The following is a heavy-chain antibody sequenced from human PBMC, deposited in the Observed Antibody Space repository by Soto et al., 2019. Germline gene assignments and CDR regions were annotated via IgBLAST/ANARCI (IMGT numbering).Heavy chain of an antibody. CDR3: ARGTAARRPVDY. D-gene: IGHD6-6*01. J-gene: IGHJ4*02. CDR2: INPNSGGT. Sequence: ASVKVSCKASRYTFTDYYLHWVRQAPGQGLEWMGWINPNSGGTNYAQKFQGRVTMTRDTSISTAYIELSRLRSDDTAVYYCARGTAARRPVDYWGQGPLVTVSS. V-gene: IGHV1-2*02. CDR1: RYTFTDYY.